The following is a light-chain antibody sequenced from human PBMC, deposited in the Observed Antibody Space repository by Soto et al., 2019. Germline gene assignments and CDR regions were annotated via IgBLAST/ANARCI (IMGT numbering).Light chain of an antibody. CDR2: DVS. J-gene: IGLJ1*01. V-gene: IGLV2-14*03. CDR3: SSYTSSSTYV. Sequence: QSVLTQPASVSGSPGHSIAISCTGTSSDVGAYNSVSWYQQRPGRAPKLMIHDVSDRPSGVSNRFSGSKSGNTASLTISGLQAEDEADYYCSSYTSSSTYVFGTGTKVTV. CDR1: SSDVGAYNS.